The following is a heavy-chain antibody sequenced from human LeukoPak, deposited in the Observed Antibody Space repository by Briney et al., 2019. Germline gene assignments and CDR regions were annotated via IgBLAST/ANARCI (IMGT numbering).Heavy chain of an antibody. J-gene: IGHJ3*02. Sequence: ASVKVSCKVSGYTLTELSMHWVRQAPGKGLEWMGGFDPEDGETIYAQKFQGRVTMTEDTSTDTAYMELSSLRSEDTAVYYCVRGRGVVVPAAEDAFDIWGQGTMVTVSS. CDR3: VRGRGVVVPAAEDAFDI. CDR1: GYTLTELS. CDR2: FDPEDGET. V-gene: IGHV1-24*01. D-gene: IGHD2-2*01.